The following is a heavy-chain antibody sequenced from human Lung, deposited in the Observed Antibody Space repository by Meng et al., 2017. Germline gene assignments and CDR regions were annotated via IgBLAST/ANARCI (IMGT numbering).Heavy chain of an antibody. Sequence: QLQLQESVPGLIRPSETLSLTCTVSGDSISGFNSFWAWVRQSPGKGLQSNGSCHYSGRTFYKPSFKSRNTISVDTSKSQFSLRLSSVTAANTAVYYCARHLRTTVTHGGAFDIWGLGTMVTVSS. D-gene: IGHD4-17*01. CDR2: CHYSGRT. V-gene: IGHV4-39*01. J-gene: IGHJ3*02. CDR3: ARHLRTTVTHGGAFDI. CDR1: GDSISGFNSF.